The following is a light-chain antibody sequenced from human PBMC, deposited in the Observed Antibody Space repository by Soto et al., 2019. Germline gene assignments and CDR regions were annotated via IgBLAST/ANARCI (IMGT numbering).Light chain of an antibody. CDR1: SSDVGAYDF. J-gene: IGLJ1*01. CDR3: SSYTTRSTRV. CDR2: EVR. V-gene: IGLV2-14*03. Sequence: QSALTQPASVSGSPGQSITISCTGTSSDVGAYDFVSWYQQHPDKAPKLMIYEVRYRPSGVSNRFSGSKSVNTATLTISGLQAEDEADYYCSSYTTRSTRVFGTGTKVTV.